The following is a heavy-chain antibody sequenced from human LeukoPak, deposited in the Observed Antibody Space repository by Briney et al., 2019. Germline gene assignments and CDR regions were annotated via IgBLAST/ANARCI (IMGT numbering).Heavy chain of an antibody. Sequence: TSETLSLTCTVSGGSISSYNYYWGWIRQPPGKGLEWIGSISYSGTTYYNPSLKSRVSVSADTSKNQFSLKVSSVTAADTAVYYCARDHIWGSYRYTLAWGQGTLVTVSS. V-gene: IGHV4-39*07. J-gene: IGHJ5*02. CDR3: ARDHIWGSYRYTLA. D-gene: IGHD3-16*02. CDR1: GGSISSYNYY. CDR2: ISYSGTT.